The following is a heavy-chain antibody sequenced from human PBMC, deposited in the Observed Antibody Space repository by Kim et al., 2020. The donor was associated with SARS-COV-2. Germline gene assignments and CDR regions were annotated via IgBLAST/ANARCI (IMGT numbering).Heavy chain of an antibody. CDR2: IIPIFGKA. D-gene: IGHD2-8*01. J-gene: IGHJ6*01. CDR1: GCTFSSYA. CDR3: ARVSSTNGVCYESIRYFYGMVV. V-gene: IGHV1-69*13. Sequence: SVKVSCKASGCTFSSYAISWVRQAPGQGLEWMGGIIPIFGKANYAQKFQGRVTITADESTSTAYMELSSLRSEDTAVYYCARVSSTNGVCYESIRYFYGMVVWGPGNPVTASP.